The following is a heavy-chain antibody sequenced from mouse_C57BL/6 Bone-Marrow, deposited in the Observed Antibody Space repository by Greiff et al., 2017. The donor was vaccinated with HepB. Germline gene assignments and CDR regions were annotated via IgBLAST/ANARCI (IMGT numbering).Heavy chain of an antibody. CDR3: ARGETWHYGSFFMDY. J-gene: IGHJ4*01. V-gene: IGHV1-53*01. Sequence: QVQLQQSGTELVKPGASVKLSCKASGYTFTSYWMHWVKQRPGQGLEWIGNINPSNGGTNYNEKFKSKATLTVDKSSSTAYMQLSSLTSEDSAVYYCARGETWHYGSFFMDYWGQGTSVTVSS. CDR2: INPSNGGT. D-gene: IGHD1-1*01. CDR1: GYTFTSYW.